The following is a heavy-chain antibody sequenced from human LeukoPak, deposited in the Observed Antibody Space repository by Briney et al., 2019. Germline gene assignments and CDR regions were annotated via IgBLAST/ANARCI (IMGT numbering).Heavy chain of an antibody. J-gene: IGHJ4*02. D-gene: IGHD6-13*01. Sequence: GASVKVSCKASGHTFSIYNMHWVRQALGQGLEWMGIINPSGGTSYAQNLQGRITMTRDTSTSTLYMELSRLRSEDTAVYYCGREGVAGTGLDYWGQGTLVTVSS. CDR3: GREGVAGTGLDY. CDR2: INPSGGT. CDR1: GHTFSIYN. V-gene: IGHV1-46*01.